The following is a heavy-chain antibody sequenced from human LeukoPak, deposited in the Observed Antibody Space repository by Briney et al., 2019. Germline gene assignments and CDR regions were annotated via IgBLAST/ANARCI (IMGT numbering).Heavy chain of an antibody. CDR1: GFTFSSYA. CDR3: AKVVGNYDILTGYHIDY. V-gene: IGHV3-23*01. D-gene: IGHD3-9*01. J-gene: IGHJ4*02. Sequence: GGSLRLSCAASGFTFSSYAMSWVRQAPGKGLEWVSAISGSGGSTYYADSVKGRFTISRDNSKNTLYLQMNSLRAEDTAVYYCAKVVGNYDILTGYHIDYWGQGALVTVSS. CDR2: ISGSGGST.